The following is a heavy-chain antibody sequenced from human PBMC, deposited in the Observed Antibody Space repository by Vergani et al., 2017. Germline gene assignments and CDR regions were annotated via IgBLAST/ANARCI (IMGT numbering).Heavy chain of an antibody. V-gene: IGHV3-53*02. CDR3: ARAPPTYYYYYYMDV. CDR2: IYSGGST. CDR1: GFTVSSNY. J-gene: IGHJ6*03. Sequence: EVQLVETGGGLIQPGGSLRLSCAASGFTVSSNYMSWVRQAPGKGLEWVSVIYSGGSTYYADSVKGRFTISRDNSKNTLYRQMNSLRAEDTAVYYCARAPPTYYYYYYMDVWGKGTTVTVSS.